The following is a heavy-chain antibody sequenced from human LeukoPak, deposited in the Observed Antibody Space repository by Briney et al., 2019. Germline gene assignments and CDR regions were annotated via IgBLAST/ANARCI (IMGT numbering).Heavy chain of an antibody. J-gene: IGHJ4*02. Sequence: SQTLSLTCTVSGGSISSGSYYWSWIRQPAGKGLEWIGRIYTSGSTNYNPSLKSRVTISVDTSKNQFSLKLSSVTAADTAVYYCARLGESSGWYFDYWGQGTLVTVSS. CDR3: ARLGESSGWYFDY. V-gene: IGHV4-61*02. D-gene: IGHD6-19*01. CDR1: GGSISSGSYY. CDR2: IYTSGST.